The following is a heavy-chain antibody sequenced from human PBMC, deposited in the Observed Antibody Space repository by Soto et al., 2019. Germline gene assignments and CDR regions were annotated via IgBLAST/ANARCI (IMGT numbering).Heavy chain of an antibody. Sequence: SETLSLTCAVYGGSFSGYYWSWIRQPPGKGLEWIGEINHSGSTNYNPSLKSRVTISVDTSKNQFSLKLSSVTAADTAVYYCARGRITIFGVVIRKTENQRRAFDIWGQGTMVTVSS. CDR2: INHSGST. D-gene: IGHD3-3*01. V-gene: IGHV4-34*01. CDR1: GGSFSGYY. CDR3: ARGRITIFGVVIRKTENQRRAFDI. J-gene: IGHJ3*02.